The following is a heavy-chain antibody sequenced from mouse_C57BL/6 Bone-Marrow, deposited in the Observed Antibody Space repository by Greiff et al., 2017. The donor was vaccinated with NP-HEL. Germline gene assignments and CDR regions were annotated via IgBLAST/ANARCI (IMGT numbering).Heavy chain of an antibody. CDR1: GYTFTSYW. V-gene: IGHV1-64*01. CDR3: AYDYDQFDY. D-gene: IGHD2-4*01. CDR2: IHPNSGST. J-gene: IGHJ2*01. Sequence: QVQLKQPGAELVKPGASVKLSCKASGYTFTSYWMHWVKQRPGQGLEWIGMIHPNSGSTNYNEKFKSKATLTVDKSASTAYMQLSSLTSEDSAVYYCAYDYDQFDYWGQGTTLTVSS.